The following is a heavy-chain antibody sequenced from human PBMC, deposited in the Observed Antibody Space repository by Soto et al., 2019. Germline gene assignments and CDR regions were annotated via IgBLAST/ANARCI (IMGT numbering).Heavy chain of an antibody. CDR1: GGSISSYY. CDR3: ARTQESYSSAGNYYYYMDV. CDR2: MYYNGST. D-gene: IGHD3-22*01. V-gene: IGHV4-59*08. J-gene: IGHJ6*03. Sequence: SETLSLTCTVSGGSISSYYWSWIRQPPGKGLEWIGYMYYNGSTKYNPSLKSRVTISVDTSKNQFSLKLSSVTAAETAVYYCARTQESYSSAGNYYYYMDVWGKVSTVTVSS.